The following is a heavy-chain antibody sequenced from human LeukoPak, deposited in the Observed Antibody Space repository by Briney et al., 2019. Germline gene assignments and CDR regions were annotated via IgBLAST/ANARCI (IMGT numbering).Heavy chain of an antibody. J-gene: IGHJ4*02. D-gene: IGHD3-22*01. CDR1: GGTFSSYA. CDR3: ASARGYYYDSSGYYF. CDR2: IIPIFGTA. V-gene: IGHV1-69*13. Sequence: SVKVSCKASGGTFSSYAISWVRQAPGQGLEWMGGIIPIFGTANYAQKFQGRVTITADESTSTAYMELSSLRSEDTAVYYCASARGYYYDSSGYYFGGQGTPVTVSS.